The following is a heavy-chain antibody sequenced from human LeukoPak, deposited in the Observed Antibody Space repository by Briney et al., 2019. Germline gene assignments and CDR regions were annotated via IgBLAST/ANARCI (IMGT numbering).Heavy chain of an antibody. D-gene: IGHD3-10*01. CDR3: ARRGRYYGSGSLSFTSFNWFDP. CDR1: GGSFSGYY. Sequence: ASETLSLTCAVYGGSFSGYYWSWIRQPPGKGLEWIGEINHSGSTNYNPSLKSRVTISVDTSKNQFSLKLSSVTAADTAMYYCARRGRYYGSGSLSFTSFNWFDPWGQGTLVTVSS. J-gene: IGHJ5*02. CDR2: INHSGST. V-gene: IGHV4-34*01.